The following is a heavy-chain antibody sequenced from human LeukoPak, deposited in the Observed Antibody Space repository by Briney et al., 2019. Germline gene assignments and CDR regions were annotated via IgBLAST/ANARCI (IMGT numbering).Heavy chain of an antibody. CDR3: ARGHEGLRSYCSSTSGYAGGSAFDI. V-gene: IGHV4-34*01. J-gene: IGHJ3*02. Sequence: SETLSLTCAVYGGSFSGYYWSWIRQPPGKGLEWIGEINHSGSTNYNPSLKSRVTISVDTSKNQFSLKLSSVTAADTAVYYCARGHEGLRSYCSSTSGYAGGSAFDIRGQGTMVTVSS. CDR1: GGSFSGYY. CDR2: INHSGST. D-gene: IGHD2-2*01.